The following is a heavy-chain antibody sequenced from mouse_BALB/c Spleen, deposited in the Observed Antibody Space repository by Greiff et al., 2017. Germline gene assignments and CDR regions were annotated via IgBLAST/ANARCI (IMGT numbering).Heavy chain of an antibody. Sequence: EVKLMESGPGLVKPSQSLSLTCSVTGYSITSGYYWNWIRQFPGNKLEWMGYISYDGSNNYNPSLKNRISITRDTSKNQFFLKLNSVTTEDTATYYCARDKTLYGSSFYYAMDDWGQGTSVTVSS. D-gene: IGHD1-1*01. CDR3: ARDKTLYGSSFYYAMDD. CDR2: ISYDGSN. J-gene: IGHJ4*01. CDR1: GYSITSGYY. V-gene: IGHV3-6*02.